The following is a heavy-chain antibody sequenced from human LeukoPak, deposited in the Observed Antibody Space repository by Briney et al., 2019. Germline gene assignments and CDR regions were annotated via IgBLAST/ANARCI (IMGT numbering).Heavy chain of an antibody. J-gene: IGHJ3*02. CDR2: IYYSGGI. CDR1: GDSICGYY. D-gene: IGHD4-17*01. CDR3: ARYSRLLREKNPFDI. V-gene: IGHV4-59*01. Sequence: SETLSLTCTVSGDSICGYYWSWIRQPPGKGLEWIGYIYYSGGINYNPSLKSRVAISVDTSKNQFSLKLNSVTAADTAVYYCARYSRLLREKNPFDIWGQGTMVTVSS.